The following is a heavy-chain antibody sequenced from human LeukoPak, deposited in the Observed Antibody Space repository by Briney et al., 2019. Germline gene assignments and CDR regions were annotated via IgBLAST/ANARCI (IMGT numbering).Heavy chain of an antibody. V-gene: IGHV1-2*02. CDR2: INPNSSGT. Sequence: ASVKVSCKASGYTFSSYYMHWVRQAPGQGLEWMGWINPNSSGTNYAQKFQGRVTMTRDTSISTAYMELSRLRSDDTAVYYCARDRRRESTGCNNWFDPWGQGTLVTVSS. CDR3: ARDRRRESTGCNNWFDP. CDR1: GYTFSSYY. D-gene: IGHD1-14*01. J-gene: IGHJ5*02.